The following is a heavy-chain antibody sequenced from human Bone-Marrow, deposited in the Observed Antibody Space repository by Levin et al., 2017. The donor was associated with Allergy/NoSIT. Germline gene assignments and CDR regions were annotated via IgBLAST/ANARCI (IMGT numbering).Heavy chain of an antibody. CDR3: ARGWFGELLSH. V-gene: IGHV3-53*01. J-gene: IGHJ4*02. Sequence: GGSLRLSCAASGFTVSSNYMSWVRQAPGKGPEWVSVIYSGGSTYYADSVKGLFTISRDNSKNTLYLQMNSLRAEDTAVYYCARGWFGELLSHWGQGTLVTVSS. D-gene: IGHD3-10*01. CDR2: IYSGGST. CDR1: GFTVSSNY.